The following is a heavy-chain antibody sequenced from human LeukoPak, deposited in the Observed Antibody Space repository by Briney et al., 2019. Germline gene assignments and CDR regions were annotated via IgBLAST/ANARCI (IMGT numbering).Heavy chain of an antibody. D-gene: IGHD2-2*01. Sequence: SETLSLTCTVSGGSLSSHYWSWIRQPPGKGLELIGHIYYTGTTYYNPSLNSRVTMSLDTSRNQFSLRLTSVTAADTAVYYCARFSSDCSTASCYLTYRGQGTLVTVSS. J-gene: IGHJ4*02. CDR2: IYYTGTT. V-gene: IGHV4-59*11. CDR1: GGSLSSHY. CDR3: ARFSSDCSTASCYLTY.